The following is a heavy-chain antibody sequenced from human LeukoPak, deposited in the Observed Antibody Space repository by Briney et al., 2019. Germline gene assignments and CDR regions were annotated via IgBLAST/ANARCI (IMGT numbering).Heavy chain of an antibody. CDR3: ARDAVTVNSYYFDY. CDR1: GGSISSGGYY. D-gene: IGHD4-11*01. J-gene: IGHJ4*02. CDR2: IYYSGST. Sequence: SETLSLTCTVSGGSISSGGYYWSWIRQHPGKGLEWIGYIYYSGSTYYNPSLKSRVTISVDTSKNQFSLKLSSVAAADTAVFYCARDAVTVNSYYFDYWGQGTLVTVSS. V-gene: IGHV4-31*03.